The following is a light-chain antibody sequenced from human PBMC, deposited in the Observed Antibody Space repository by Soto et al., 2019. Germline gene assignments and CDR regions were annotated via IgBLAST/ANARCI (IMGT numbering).Light chain of an antibody. V-gene: IGLV1-40*01. CDR3: QSYDSSLSGWV. CDR2: VNS. J-gene: IGLJ3*02. Sequence: QSVLTQPPTVSGAPGQRVTISCTGNSSNIGAGYGVHWYQQLPGTAPKLLIYVNSNRPSGVPDRFSGSKSGTSASLAITGLQAEDEADCYCQSYDSSLSGWVFGGGTKLTVL. CDR1: SSNIGAGYG.